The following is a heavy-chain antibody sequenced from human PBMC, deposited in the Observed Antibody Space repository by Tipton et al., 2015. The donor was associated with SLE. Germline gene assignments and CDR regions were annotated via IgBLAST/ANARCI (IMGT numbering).Heavy chain of an antibody. CDR3: ARKTHFWSGSPFDY. CDR1: GGSMTGSY. V-gene: IGHV4-30-2*01. Sequence: LRLSCSVSGGSMTGSYWSWIRQPPGKGLEWIGNIHHTGTTYHNPALRSRVTISVDRSKNQFSLKLNSVTAADTAVYYCARKTHFWSGSPFDYWGQGTLVTVSS. J-gene: IGHJ4*02. CDR2: IHHTGTT. D-gene: IGHD3-3*02.